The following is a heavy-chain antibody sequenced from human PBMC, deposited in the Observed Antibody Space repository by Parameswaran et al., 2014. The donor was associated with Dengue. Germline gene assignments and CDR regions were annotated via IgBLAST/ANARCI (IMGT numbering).Heavy chain of an antibody. V-gene: IGHV4-39*01. CDR3: ASTGMTTVTSGYYYYYYMDV. J-gene: IGHJ6*03. CDR2: IYYSGST. D-gene: IGHD4-17*01. Sequence: VRQAPGKGLEWIGSIYYSGSTYYNPSLKSRVTISVDTSKNQFSLKLSSVTAADTAVYYCASTGMTTVTSGYYYYYYMDVWGKGTTVTVSS.